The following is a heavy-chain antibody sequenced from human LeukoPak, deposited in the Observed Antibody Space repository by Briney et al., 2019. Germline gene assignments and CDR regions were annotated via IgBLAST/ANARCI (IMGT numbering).Heavy chain of an antibody. V-gene: IGHV7-4-1*02. CDR1: GYTFTNYA. CDR2: INTNTGNP. Sequence: ASVKVSCKTSGYTFTNYAMNWVRQAPGQGLEWMGWINTNTGNPTYAQDFTGRFVFSLDTSVSTAYLQISSLTAEDTAVYYCARLYWYYYDNGPGGSDAFDFWGQGTMVTVSS. J-gene: IGHJ3*01. D-gene: IGHD3-22*01. CDR3: ARLYWYYYDNGPGGSDAFDF.